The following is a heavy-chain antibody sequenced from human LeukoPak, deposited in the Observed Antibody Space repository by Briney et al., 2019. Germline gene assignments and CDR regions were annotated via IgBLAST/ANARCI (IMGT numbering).Heavy chain of an antibody. CDR1: GFTFSSYG. CDR2: ISNDGSNK. CDR3: AKGGIAVAGTRRHKYYGMDV. Sequence: GRSLRLSCAASGFTFSSYGMHWVRQAPGKGLEWVAVISNDGSNKYYADSVKGRFTISRDNSKNTLYLQMNSLRAEDTAVYYCAKGGIAVAGTRRHKYYGMDVWGQGTTVTVSS. V-gene: IGHV3-30*18. J-gene: IGHJ6*02. D-gene: IGHD6-19*01.